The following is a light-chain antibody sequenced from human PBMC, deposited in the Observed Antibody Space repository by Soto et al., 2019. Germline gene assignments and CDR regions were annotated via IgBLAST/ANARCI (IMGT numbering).Light chain of an antibody. CDR2: AAS. Sequence: AIRMTQSPSSFSASTGDRVTITCRASLGVSSYLAWYQQKPGKAPKLLIYAASTLQSGVPSRFSGSGSGTDFTLTISCLQSEDFATYYCQQYYIYPRTFGQGTKVEI. CDR1: LGVSSY. CDR3: QQYYIYPRT. J-gene: IGKJ1*01. V-gene: IGKV1-8*01.